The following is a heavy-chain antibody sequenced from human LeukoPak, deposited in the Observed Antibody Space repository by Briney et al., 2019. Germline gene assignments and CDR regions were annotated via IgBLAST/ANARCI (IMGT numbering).Heavy chain of an antibody. CDR1: GFTFSDYW. D-gene: IGHD3-3*01. Sequence: PGGSLRLSCVGSGFTFSDYWMTWVRQAPGKGLEWVANIKRDGSEKYYVDSVKGRFTISRDSAKNSLYLQMNSLRAEDTAVYYCARGVPYDSWSGPHYSDYWGQGTLVTVSS. CDR3: ARGVPYDSWSGPHYSDY. CDR2: IKRDGSEK. J-gene: IGHJ4*02. V-gene: IGHV3-7*01.